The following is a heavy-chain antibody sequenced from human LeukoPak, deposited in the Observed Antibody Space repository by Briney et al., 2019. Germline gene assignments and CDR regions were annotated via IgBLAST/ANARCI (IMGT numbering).Heavy chain of an antibody. CDR1: GYTFTSYD. CDR3: ARDHSRGWPYYFDY. CDR2: MNPNSGNT. J-gene: IGHJ4*02. V-gene: IGHV1-8*01. D-gene: IGHD6-19*01. Sequence: ASVKVSCRASGYTFTSYDINWVRQATGQGLEWMGWMNPNSGNTGYAQKLQGRVTMTTDTSTSTAYMELRSLRSDDTAVYYCARDHSRGWPYYFDYWGQGTLVTVSS.